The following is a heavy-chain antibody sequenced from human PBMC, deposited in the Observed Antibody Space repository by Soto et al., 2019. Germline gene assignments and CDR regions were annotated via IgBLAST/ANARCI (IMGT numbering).Heavy chain of an antibody. J-gene: IGHJ5*02. CDR1: GGSISSGDYY. CDR3: ARSGVVVAAVNWFDP. V-gene: IGHV4-30-4*01. CDR2: IYYSGST. Sequence: SETLSLTCTVSGGSISSGDYYWSWIRQPPGKGLEWIGYIYYSGSTYYNPSLKSRVTISVDTSKNQFSLKLSSVTAADTAVYYCARSGVVVAAVNWFDPWGQGTLVTV. D-gene: IGHD2-15*01.